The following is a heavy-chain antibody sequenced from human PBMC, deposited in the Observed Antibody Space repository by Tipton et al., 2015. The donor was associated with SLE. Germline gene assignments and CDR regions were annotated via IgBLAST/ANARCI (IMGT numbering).Heavy chain of an antibody. CDR3: AGYGGDSVGNWFDP. CDR2: IFFTGST. Sequence: GLVKPSESLSLTCTVSGGSISSYYWSWIRQPPGKGLEWIGFIFFTGSTDYNPSLQSRVTISVDTSENQFSLRLTSVTAADTAVYYCAGYGGDSVGNWFDPWGQGTLVTVSS. J-gene: IGHJ5*02. CDR1: GGSISSYY. D-gene: IGHD2-21*02. V-gene: IGHV4-59*12.